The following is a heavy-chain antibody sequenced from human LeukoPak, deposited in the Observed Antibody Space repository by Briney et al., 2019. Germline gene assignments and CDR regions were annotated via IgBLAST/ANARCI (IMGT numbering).Heavy chain of an antibody. D-gene: IGHD2-15*01. J-gene: IGHJ5*02. CDR3: ARAGYCSGGSCLNWFDP. Sequence: GGSLRLSCAASGFTLSDYYMCWIRQAPGKGLEWVSYISSSGSSMFYADSVKGRFTISRDNAKNSLYLQMNSLRAEDTAMYYCARAGYCSGGSCLNWFDPWGQGTLVTVSS. CDR2: ISSSGSSM. V-gene: IGHV3-11*01. CDR1: GFTLSDYY.